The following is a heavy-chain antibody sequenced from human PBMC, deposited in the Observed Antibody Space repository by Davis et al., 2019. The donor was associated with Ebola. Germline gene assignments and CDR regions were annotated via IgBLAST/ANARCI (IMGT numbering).Heavy chain of an antibody. CDR3: AKNSAAGGSLDF. CDR2: ILSDSSDI. D-gene: IGHD2-8*02. Sequence: GESLKISCAASGFTFSDYYMSWIRQAPGKGLEWLAYILSDSSDIYYAPSVRGRFTISRDSTKNLLYLQVNSLTADDTAIYYCAKNSAAGGSLDFWGQGTLVTVSP. J-gene: IGHJ4*02. V-gene: IGHV3-11*06. CDR1: GFTFSDYY.